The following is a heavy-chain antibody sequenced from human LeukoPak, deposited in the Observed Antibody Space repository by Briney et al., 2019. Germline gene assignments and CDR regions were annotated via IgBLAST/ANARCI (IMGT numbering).Heavy chain of an antibody. CDR3: ARGELQQSFESTYTNYYRYFYMDV. Sequence: PSETLSLTCTVSGGPGGSISDYYWSWIRQPPGKGLESIGYIFYSGSTNYNPSLKSRVTISLDTSKNQFSLKLSSVTAADTAVYYCARGELQQSFESTYTNYYRYFYMDVWAKGTTVTVSS. D-gene: IGHD6-13*01. J-gene: IGHJ6*03. CDR1: GGPGGSISDYY. CDR2: IFYSGST. V-gene: IGHV4-59*01.